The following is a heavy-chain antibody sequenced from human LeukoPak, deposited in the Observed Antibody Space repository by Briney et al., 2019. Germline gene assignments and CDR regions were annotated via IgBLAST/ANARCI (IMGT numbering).Heavy chain of an antibody. CDR3: AADPHRTYYYDSSGYYPPRTAGFDP. CDR2: IVVGSGNT. CDR1: GFTFTNSA. D-gene: IGHD3-22*01. J-gene: IGHJ5*02. Sequence: ASVKVSCKASGFTFTNSAMQWVRQARGQRLEWIGWIVVGSGNTNYAQKFQERDTITRDMSTSTAYMELSSLRSEDTAVYYCAADPHRTYYYDSSGYYPPRTAGFDPWGQGTLVTVSS. V-gene: IGHV1-58*02.